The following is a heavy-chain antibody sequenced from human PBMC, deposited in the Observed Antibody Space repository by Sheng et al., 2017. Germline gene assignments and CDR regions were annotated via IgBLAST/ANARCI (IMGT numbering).Heavy chain of an antibody. CDR2: ISSSSSYT. CDR3: ARAQLDYGNWFDP. V-gene: IGHV3-11*05. Sequence: QVQLVESGGGLVKPGGSLRLSCAASGFTFSDYYMSWIRQAPGKGLEWVSYISSSSSYTNYADSVKGRFTISRDNAKNSLYLQMNSLRAEDTAVYYCARAQLDYGNWFDPWGQGTLVTVSS. J-gene: IGHJ5*02. D-gene: IGHD4-17*01. CDR1: GFTFSDYY.